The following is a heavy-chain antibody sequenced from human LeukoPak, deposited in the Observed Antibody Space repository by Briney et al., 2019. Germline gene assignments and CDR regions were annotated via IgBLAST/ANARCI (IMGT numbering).Heavy chain of an antibody. D-gene: IGHD6-6*01. CDR3: AKMSSSSNWFDP. V-gene: IGHV4-30-2*01. CDR1: GGSMSSGGYS. CDR2: IYHSGNT. Sequence: SETLSLTCAVSGGSMSSGGYSWSWIRQPPGKGLEFIGYIYHSGNTYYIPSLKSRVTISVDRSKNQLSLKLTCVTAADTAVYFCAKMSSSSNWFDPWGQGTLVTVSS. J-gene: IGHJ5*02.